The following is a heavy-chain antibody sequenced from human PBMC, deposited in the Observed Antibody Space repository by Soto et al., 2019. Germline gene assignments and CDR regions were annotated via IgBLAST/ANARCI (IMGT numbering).Heavy chain of an antibody. CDR1: GGSLTSYP. CDR2: IIPIHGTT. J-gene: IGHJ4*02. Sequence: QMEQSGAEVRKPGSSVKVSCKPSGGSLTSYPRAWVRQAPGQGFEWMGGIIPIHGTTEYAQKFKGRVTITADESTNRATLEMTGLTAEATAFYYCARGWGLVSWGQGTLVTVSS. CDR3: ARGWGLVS. D-gene: IGHD3-16*01. V-gene: IGHV1-69*01.